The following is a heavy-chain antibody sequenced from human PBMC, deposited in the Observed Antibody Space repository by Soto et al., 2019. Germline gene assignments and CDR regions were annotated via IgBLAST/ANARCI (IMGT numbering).Heavy chain of an antibody. V-gene: IGHV1-18*01. D-gene: IGHD4-17*01. J-gene: IGHJ5*02. CDR3: ASTRSTVTPRGWFDP. Sequence: QVQLVQSGAEVKKPGASVKVSCKASGYTFTSYGISWVRQAPGQGLEWMGWISAYNGNTNYAQKPQGRVTMTPDTATSTAYMELRGLRSDDTAVYYCASTRSTVTPRGWFDPWGQGTRGTVSS. CDR2: ISAYNGNT. CDR1: GYTFTSYG.